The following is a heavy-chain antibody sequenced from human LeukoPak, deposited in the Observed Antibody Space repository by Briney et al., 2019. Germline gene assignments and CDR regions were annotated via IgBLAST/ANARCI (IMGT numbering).Heavy chain of an antibody. Sequence: SETLSLTCTVSGYSISTGYFWGWIRQPPGKGLEWIGTIYHSGNTYYNPSLKSRVTISVDTSKNQFSLNLSSVTAADTAVYYCARMGVRATTEGDYWGQGTLVTVSS. J-gene: IGHJ4*02. D-gene: IGHD1-26*01. CDR1: GYSISTGYF. V-gene: IGHV4-38-2*02. CDR3: ARMGVRATTEGDY. CDR2: IYHSGNT.